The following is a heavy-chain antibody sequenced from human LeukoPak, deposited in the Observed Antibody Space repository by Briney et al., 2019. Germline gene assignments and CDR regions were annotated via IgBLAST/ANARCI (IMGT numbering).Heavy chain of an antibody. V-gene: IGHV1-2*02. CDR3: ARQSPLAYYMDV. J-gene: IGHJ6*03. CDR1: GYTFTGYY. Sequence: ASVTVSCKASGYTFTGYYMHWVRQAPGQGLEWMGWINPNSGGTNYAQKFQGRVTMTRDTSISTAYMELSRLRSDDTAVYYCARQSPLAYYMDVWGKGTTVTVSS. CDR2: INPNSGGT.